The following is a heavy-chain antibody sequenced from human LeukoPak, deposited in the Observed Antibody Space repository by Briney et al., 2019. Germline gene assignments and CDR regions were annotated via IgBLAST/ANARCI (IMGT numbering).Heavy chain of an antibody. CDR3: ARAGHNGFEQDY. D-gene: IGHD5-12*01. CDR1: GGSISSSY. Sequence: SETLSLTCTVSGGSISSSYWSCIRQPAGKGLEWIGRIYTDGSTNYNPSLKSRVTMSVDTSKKQFSLKLNSVTAADTAVYYCARAGHNGFEQDYWGQGTLVTVSS. CDR2: IYTDGST. V-gene: IGHV4-4*07. J-gene: IGHJ4*02.